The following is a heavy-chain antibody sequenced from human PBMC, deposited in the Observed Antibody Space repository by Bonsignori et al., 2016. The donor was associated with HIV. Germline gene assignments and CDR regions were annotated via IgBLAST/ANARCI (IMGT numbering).Heavy chain of an antibody. J-gene: IGHJ1*01. CDR3: ARDQGSGDPRLEYFQH. Sequence: WIRQPPGKGLEWVSSISSSSSYIYYADSVKGRFTISRDNAKNSLYLQMNSLRAEDTAVYYCARDQGSGDPRLEYFQHWGQGTLVTVSS. CDR2: ISSSSSYI. V-gene: IGHV3-21*01. D-gene: IGHD2-21*02.